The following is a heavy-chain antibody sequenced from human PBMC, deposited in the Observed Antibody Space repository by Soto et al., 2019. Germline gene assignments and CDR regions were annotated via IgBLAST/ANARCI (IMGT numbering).Heavy chain of an antibody. Sequence: GGSLRLSCTASGFTFSSYAMSWVRQAPGKGLEWVSTITGSGHITYYADSVKGRFTFSRDNSKNTLYLQMNSLRAEDTAVYYCARRGTSCDIGYWDQVTLVTVSS. J-gene: IGHJ4*02. D-gene: IGHD2-2*01. CDR3: ARRGTSCDIGY. CDR1: GFTFSSYA. CDR2: ITGSGHIT. V-gene: IGHV3-23*01.